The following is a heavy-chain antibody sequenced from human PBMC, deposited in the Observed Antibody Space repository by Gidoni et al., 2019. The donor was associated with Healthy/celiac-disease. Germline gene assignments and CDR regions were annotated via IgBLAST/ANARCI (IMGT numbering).Heavy chain of an antibody. CDR1: GGTFSSYA. Sequence: QVQLVQSGAEVKKPGSSVKVSCKASGGTFSSYAISWVRQAPGQGLEWMGGIIPIFGTANYAQKFQGRVTITADESTSTAYMELSSLRSEDTAVYYCASATTYDSSGYPYNWFDPWGQGTLVTVSS. D-gene: IGHD3-22*01. V-gene: IGHV1-69*01. CDR2: IIPIFGTA. J-gene: IGHJ5*02. CDR3: ASATTYDSSGYPYNWFDP.